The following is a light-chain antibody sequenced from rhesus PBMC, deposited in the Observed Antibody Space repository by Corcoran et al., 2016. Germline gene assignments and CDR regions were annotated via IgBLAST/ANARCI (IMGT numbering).Light chain of an antibody. CDR2: YGS. CDR3: QHAYSTPWT. J-gene: IGKJ1*01. Sequence: DIQMTQSLSSLSASVGDTVTITCRASQGINNNLAWYQQRPGKAPKLLIYYGSTLQSGVPSRFSGSGTVKDFTLTISSLQPEDFATYFCQHAYSTPWTFGQGTKVEIK. CDR1: QGINNN. V-gene: IGKV1-25*01.